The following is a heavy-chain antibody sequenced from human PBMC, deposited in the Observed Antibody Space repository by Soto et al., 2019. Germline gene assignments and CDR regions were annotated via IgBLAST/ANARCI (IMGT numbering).Heavy chain of an antibody. V-gene: IGHV4-59*08. CDR1: GGSISSYY. Sequence: TSETLSLTCTVSGGSISSYYWSWIRQPPGKGLEWIGYIYYSGSTNYNPSLKSRVTISVDTSKNQFSLKLSSVTAADTAVYYCARQKKRSSPHHYYYYGMDVWGQGTTVTVSS. CDR2: IYYSGST. CDR3: ARQKKRSSPHHYYYYGMDV. J-gene: IGHJ6*02.